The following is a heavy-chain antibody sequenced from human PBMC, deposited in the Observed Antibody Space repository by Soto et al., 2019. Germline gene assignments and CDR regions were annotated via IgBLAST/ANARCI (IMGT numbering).Heavy chain of an antibody. CDR3: ARCHRGLRCHLDS. CDR1: GYSFTSYW. CDR2: IDPSDSYT. Sequence: GESLKISCKGSGYSFTSYWISWVRQMPGKGLEWMGRIDPSDSYTNYSPSFQGHVTISADKSISTAYLQWNSLTSDDTAVYFCARCHRGLRCHLDSWGQGTLVTVSS. J-gene: IGHJ4*02. V-gene: IGHV5-10-1*01. D-gene: IGHD4-17*01.